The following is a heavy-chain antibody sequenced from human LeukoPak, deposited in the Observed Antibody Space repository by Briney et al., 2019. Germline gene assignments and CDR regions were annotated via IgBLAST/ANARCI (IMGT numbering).Heavy chain of an antibody. V-gene: IGHV1-18*01. CDR2: ISAYNGNT. CDR3: ATLDYDKARFDP. J-gene: IGHJ5*02. CDR1: GYTFTSYG. D-gene: IGHD3-9*01. Sequence: ASVEVSCKASGYTFTSYGISWVRQAPGQGLEWMGWISAYNGNTNYAQKLQGRVTMTTDTSTSTAYMELGSLRSDDTAVYYCATLDYDKARFDPWGQGTLVTVSS.